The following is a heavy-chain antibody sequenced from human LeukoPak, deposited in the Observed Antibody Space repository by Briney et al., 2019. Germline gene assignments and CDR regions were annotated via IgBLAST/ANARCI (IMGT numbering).Heavy chain of an antibody. Sequence: ASVKVSCKASGGTFSSYAISWVRQAPGQGLELMGGIIPIFGTANYAQKFQGRVTITTDESTSTAYMELSSLRSEDTAVYYCARDYYDSSGKDDYWGQGTLVTVSS. CDR3: ARDYYDSSGKDDY. V-gene: IGHV1-69*05. CDR1: GGTFSSYA. CDR2: IIPIFGTA. J-gene: IGHJ4*02. D-gene: IGHD3-22*01.